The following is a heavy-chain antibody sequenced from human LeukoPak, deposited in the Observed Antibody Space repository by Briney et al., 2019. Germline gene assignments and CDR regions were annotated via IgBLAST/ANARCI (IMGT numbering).Heavy chain of an antibody. J-gene: IGHJ4*02. CDR2: INSDGTST. D-gene: IGHD2-2*01. Sequence: GGSLRLSCAASGFTFSSYWMHWVRQAPGKGLVWVSRINSDGTSTSYADSVKGRFTVSRDNAKNTLYLQMNSMRAEDTAVYYCARASYASLPNDWGQGTLVTVSS. CDR3: ARASYASLPND. CDR1: GFTFSSYW. V-gene: IGHV3-74*01.